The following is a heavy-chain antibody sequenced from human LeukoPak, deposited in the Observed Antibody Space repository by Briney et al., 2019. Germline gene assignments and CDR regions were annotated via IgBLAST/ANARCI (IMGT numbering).Heavy chain of an antibody. V-gene: IGHV1-2*02. CDR1: GYTFSDHY. CDR2: INPYSRDT. D-gene: IGHD7-27*01. J-gene: IGHJ4*02. CDR3: AREGPGSGHWAGFDF. Sequence: GASVKVSCKTSGYTFSDHYVQWLRQAPGQGLEWMGWINPYSRDTSSARKFQGRVTMTKDTSITTAYLELTGLTSDDTAIYYCAREGPGSGHWAGFDFWGQGALVTVSS.